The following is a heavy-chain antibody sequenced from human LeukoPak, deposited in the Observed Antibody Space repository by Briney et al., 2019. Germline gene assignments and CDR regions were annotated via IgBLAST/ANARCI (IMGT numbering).Heavy chain of an antibody. V-gene: IGHV3-23*01. D-gene: IGHD2-2*01. J-gene: IGHJ3*02. CDR2: ISGSGGST. CDR3: AKETRYCSSTSCSVAFDI. Sequence: GGSLRLSCAASGFTFSSYAMSWVRQAPGKGLEWVSAISGSGGSTYYADSVKGRSTISRDNSKNTLYLQMNSLRAEDTAVYYCAKETRYCSSTSCSVAFDIWGQGTMVTVSS. CDR1: GFTFSSYA.